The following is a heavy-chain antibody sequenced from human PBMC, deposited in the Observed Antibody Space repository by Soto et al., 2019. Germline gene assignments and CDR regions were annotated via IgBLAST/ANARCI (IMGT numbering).Heavy chain of an antibody. CDR2: IYWDDDK. CDR3: AHIDPEIVTVGGHGGFDY. J-gene: IGHJ4*02. CDR1: GFSLTSGVG. Sequence: QITLKESGPTLVRPPQTLTLTCTFSGFSLTSGVGVGWIRQPPGKALEWLALIYWDDDKRYSPSIKNRLTITEDTSTNPAVLTITTVSPVDTATYFCAHIDPEIVTVGGHGGFDYWGQGTLVTVSS. V-gene: IGHV2-5*02. D-gene: IGHD5-12*01.